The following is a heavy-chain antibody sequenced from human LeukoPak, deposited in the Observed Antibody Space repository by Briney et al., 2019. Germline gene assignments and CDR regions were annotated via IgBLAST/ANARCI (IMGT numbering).Heavy chain of an antibody. CDR1: GGSISSGDYY. D-gene: IGHD7-27*01. J-gene: IGHJ4*02. CDR2: IYYSGRT. Sequence: PSETLSLTCTVSGGSISSGDYYWRWIRQPPGKGLEWIGYIYYSGRTYYNPSLKSRVTISVDTSKNQFSLKLSSVTAADTAVYYCAGGPGDRLHLDYWGQGTLVTVSS. CDR3: AGGPGDRLHLDY. V-gene: IGHV4-30-4*01.